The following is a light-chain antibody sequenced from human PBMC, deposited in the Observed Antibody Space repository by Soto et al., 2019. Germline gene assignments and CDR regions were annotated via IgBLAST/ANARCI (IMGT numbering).Light chain of an antibody. CDR1: QGIRNY. J-gene: IGKJ3*01. CDR3: QKYSSVPV. Sequence: DIQMTQSPTSLSAPVGDRVTITCRASQGIRNYVAWYQQKPGKAPKLLIYAASTLQSGVPSRFSGSGSGTVFSLTINSLQPEDVAIYSCQKYSSVPVFGPGTKVEIK. CDR2: AAS. V-gene: IGKV1-27*01.